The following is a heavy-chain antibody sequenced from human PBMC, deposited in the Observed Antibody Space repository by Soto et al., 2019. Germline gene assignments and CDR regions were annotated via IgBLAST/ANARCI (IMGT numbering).Heavy chain of an antibody. CDR3: ARDLGYCSGGSCYSRRENAFDI. CDR1: GGSISSGGYY. J-gene: IGHJ3*02. V-gene: IGHV4-30-4*08. CDR2: IYYSGST. Sequence: SETLSLTCTVSGGSISSGGYYWSWIRQHPGKGLEWIGYIYYSGSTYYNPSLKSRVTISVDTSKNQFSLKLSSVTAADTAVYYCARDLGYCSGGSCYSRRENAFDIWGQGTMVTVSS. D-gene: IGHD2-15*01.